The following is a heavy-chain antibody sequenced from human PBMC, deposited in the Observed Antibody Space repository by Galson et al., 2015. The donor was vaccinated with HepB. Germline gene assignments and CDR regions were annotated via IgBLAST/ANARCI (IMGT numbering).Heavy chain of an antibody. CDR1: GFTFSGSA. CDR2: IRSKANSYAT. V-gene: IGHV3-73*01. D-gene: IGHD2-15*01. J-gene: IGHJ4*02. Sequence: SLRLSCAASGFTFSGSAMHWVRQASGKGLEWVGRIRSKANSYATAYAASVKGRFTISRDDSKNTAYLQMNSLKTEDTAVYYCTTFMVVAARIIIDYWGQGTLVTVSS. CDR3: TTFMVVAARIIIDY.